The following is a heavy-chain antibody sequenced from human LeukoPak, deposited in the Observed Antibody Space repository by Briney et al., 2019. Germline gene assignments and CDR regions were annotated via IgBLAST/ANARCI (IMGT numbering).Heavy chain of an antibody. CDR2: IKQDGSEK. CDR3: AREYALGGSGSYYRGVSGYYGMDV. J-gene: IGHJ6*02. D-gene: IGHD3-10*01. CDR1: GFTFSSYW. Sequence: GGSLRLSCAASGFTFSSYWMSWVRQAPGKGLEWVANIKQDGSEKYYVDSVKGRFTISRDNAKNSLYLQMNSLRAEDTAVYYCAREYALGGSGSYYRGVSGYYGMDVWGQGTTVTVSS. V-gene: IGHV3-7*01.